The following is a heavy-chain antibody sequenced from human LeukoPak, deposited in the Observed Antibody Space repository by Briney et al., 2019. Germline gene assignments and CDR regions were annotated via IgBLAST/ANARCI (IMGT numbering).Heavy chain of an antibody. CDR2: IRSKDNSYAT. CDR3: TRHPKQYYFDY. CDR1: GFTFSGSD. D-gene: IGHD4-11*01. V-gene: IGHV3-73*01. J-gene: IGHJ4*02. Sequence: GGSLRLSCAASGFTFSGSDMEWVRQASGKGLEWVGRIRSKDNSYATAYAASVKGRFTISRDHSNNTAYLQMNSLKTEDTAVYYCTRHPKQYYFDYWGQGTLVTVSS.